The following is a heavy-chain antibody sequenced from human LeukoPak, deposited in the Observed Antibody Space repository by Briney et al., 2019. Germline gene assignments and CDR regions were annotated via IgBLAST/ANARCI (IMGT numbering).Heavy chain of an antibody. CDR3: AKDPYLDYYDSSGYFVY. J-gene: IGHJ4*02. Sequence: GGSLRLSCAASGFTFDDYAMHWVRQAPGKGLEWVSGISWNSGSIGYADSVKGRFTISRDNSKNTLFLQMNSLRAEDTAVYYCAKDPYLDYYDSSGYFVYWGQGTLVTVSS. CDR2: ISWNSGSI. CDR1: GFTFDDYA. V-gene: IGHV3-9*01. D-gene: IGHD3-22*01.